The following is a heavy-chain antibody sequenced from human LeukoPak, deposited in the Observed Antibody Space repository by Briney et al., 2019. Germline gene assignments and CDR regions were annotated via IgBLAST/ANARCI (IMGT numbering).Heavy chain of an antibody. CDR2: ISGSGGST. D-gene: IGHD3-9*01. CDR1: GFTFSSYA. V-gene: IGHV3-23*01. CDR3: AKGQVGYVILTGFRH. Sequence: GGSLRLSCAASGFTFSSYAMSWIRQAPGKGLEWVSAISGSGGSTYYADSVKGRFTISRDNSKNTLYLQMNSLRAEDTAVYYCAKGQVGYVILTGFRHWGQGTLVTVSS. J-gene: IGHJ4*02.